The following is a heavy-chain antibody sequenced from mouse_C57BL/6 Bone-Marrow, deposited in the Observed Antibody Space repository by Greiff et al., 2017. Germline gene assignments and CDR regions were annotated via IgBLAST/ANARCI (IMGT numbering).Heavy chain of an antibody. CDR1: GFTFSSYA. Sequence: EVMLVESGGGLVKPGGSLKLSCAASGFTFSSYAMSWVRQTPEKRLEWVATISDGGSYTYYPDNVKGRFTISRDNAKNNLYLQMSHLKSEDTAMYYCASDHPHYDYDRGFAYWGQGTMVTVSA. J-gene: IGHJ3*01. CDR2: ISDGGSYT. V-gene: IGHV5-4*03. CDR3: ASDHPHYDYDRGFAY. D-gene: IGHD2-4*01.